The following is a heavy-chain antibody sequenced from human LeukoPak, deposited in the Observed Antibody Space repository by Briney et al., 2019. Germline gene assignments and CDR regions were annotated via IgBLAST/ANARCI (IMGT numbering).Heavy chain of an antibody. Sequence: SETLSLTCTVPGASITSYFWTWIRQPAGKGLEWIGRVYSSGSTSYNPSPKSRVAMSLDTSKNQFSLKLSSVSAADTAVYYCARLSADSSSSRGFDYWGQGTLVTVSS. CDR3: ARLSADSSSSRGFDY. CDR2: VYSSGST. D-gene: IGHD2-2*01. CDR1: GASITSYF. V-gene: IGHV4-4*07. J-gene: IGHJ4*02.